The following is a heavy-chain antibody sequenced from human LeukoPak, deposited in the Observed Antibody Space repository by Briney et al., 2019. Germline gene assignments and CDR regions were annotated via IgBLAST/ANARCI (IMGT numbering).Heavy chain of an antibody. D-gene: IGHD3-22*01. V-gene: IGHV1-2*02. Sequence: ASVKVSCKASGYTFTGYYMHWVRQAPGQGLEWMGWINPNSGGTNYAQKFQGRVTMTRDTSISTAYMELSRLRSDDTAVFYCAVTMYYYDSSGYYYGGAFDIWGQGIMVTVSS. CDR2: INPNSGGT. CDR3: AVTMYYYDSSGYYYGGAFDI. CDR1: GYTFTGYY. J-gene: IGHJ3*02.